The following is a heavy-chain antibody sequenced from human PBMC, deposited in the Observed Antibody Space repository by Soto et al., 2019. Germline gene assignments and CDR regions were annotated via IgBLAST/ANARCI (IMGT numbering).Heavy chain of an antibody. CDR2: IYHSGST. J-gene: IGHJ6*02. D-gene: IGHD2-15*01. CDR1: GGSISSSNW. Sequence: QVQLQESGPGLVKPSGTLSLTCAVSGGSISSSNWWSWVRQPPGKGLEWIGEIYHSGSTNYNPSLNSRVTISVDKSKNQFSLKLSSVTAADTAVYYCARDGGYCRGGSCYLPVDVRGQGTTVTVSS. V-gene: IGHV4-4*02. CDR3: ARDGGYCRGGSCYLPVDV.